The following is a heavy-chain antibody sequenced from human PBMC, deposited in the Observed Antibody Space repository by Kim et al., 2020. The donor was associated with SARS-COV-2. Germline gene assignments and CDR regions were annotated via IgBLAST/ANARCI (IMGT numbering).Heavy chain of an antibody. CDR3: ARQDYYDSSGYYYVHFDY. V-gene: IGHV4-39*01. J-gene: IGHJ4*02. CDR2: IYYSGST. D-gene: IGHD3-22*01. Sequence: SETLSLTCTVSGGSISSSSYYWGWIRQPPGKGLEWIGSIYYSGSTYYNPSLKSRVTISIDTSKNQFSLKLSSVTAADTAVYYCARQDYYDSSGYYYVHFDYWGQGTLVTVSS. CDR1: GGSISSSSYY.